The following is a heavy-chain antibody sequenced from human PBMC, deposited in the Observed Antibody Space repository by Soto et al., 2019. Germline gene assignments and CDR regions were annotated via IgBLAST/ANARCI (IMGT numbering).Heavy chain of an antibody. Sequence: QVQLMQSGAEVKKPGASVKVSCKASGYTFTSYGISWVRQAPGQGLEWMGWISAYNGNTNYAQKLQGRVTMTTDTSTSTAYMELRSLRSDDTAVYYCARVGAFGIFGVVTVSSYYYGMDVWGQGTTVTVSS. CDR1: GYTFTSYG. CDR2: ISAYNGNT. J-gene: IGHJ6*02. V-gene: IGHV1-18*01. CDR3: ARVGAFGIFGVVTVSSYYYGMDV. D-gene: IGHD3-3*01.